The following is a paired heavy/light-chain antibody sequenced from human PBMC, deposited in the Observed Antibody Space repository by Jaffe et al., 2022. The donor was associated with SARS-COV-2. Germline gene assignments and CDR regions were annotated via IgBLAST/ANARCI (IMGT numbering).Heavy chain of an antibody. CDR2: SIGGGDDI. Sequence: EMQLLESGGGLVQPGGSLRLSCATSGFTFREYGMTWVRQPPGKGLEWVASIGGGDDIHYANSVKGRFTGSRDDSKNTVYLQMSGLRDEDTAVYYCAKDGQSYNKRWDWFDRWGQGTLVTVSS. V-gene: IGHV3-23*01. CDR1: GFTFREYG. D-gene: IGHD1-1*01. J-gene: IGHJ5*02. CDR3: AKDGQSYNKRWDWFDR.
Light chain of an antibody. CDR2: GAS. CDR3: QQYGPLPFT. V-gene: IGKV3-20*01. CDR1: HSISDNC. Sequence: EIVLTQSPGTLSLSPGERATLSCRASHSISDNCLAWYQQKPGQSPRLLIYGASRRATGIPDRFSGSGSGTDFTLTISRLEPEDFAVYFCQQYGPLPFTFGPGTRVDIK. J-gene: IGKJ3*01.